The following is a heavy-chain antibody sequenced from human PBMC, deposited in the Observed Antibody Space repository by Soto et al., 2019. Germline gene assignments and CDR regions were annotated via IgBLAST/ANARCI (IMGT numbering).Heavy chain of an antibody. CDR1: GGTFSSYA. Sequence: SVKVSCKASGGTFSSYAISWVRQAPGQGLEWMGGIIPIFGTANYAQKFQGRVTITADESTSTAYMELSSLRSEDTAVYYCARERQQTLYYFDYWGQGTLVTVSS. CDR3: ARERQQTLYYFDY. J-gene: IGHJ4*02. V-gene: IGHV1-69*13. D-gene: IGHD6-13*01. CDR2: IIPIFGTA.